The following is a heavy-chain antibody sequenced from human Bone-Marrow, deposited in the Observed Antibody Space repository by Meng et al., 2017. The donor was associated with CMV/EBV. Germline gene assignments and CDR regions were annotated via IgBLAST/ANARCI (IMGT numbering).Heavy chain of an antibody. D-gene: IGHD2/OR15-2a*01. CDR3: ARPYLLRRPPLYRVFDY. Sequence: GESLKISCAAAGFTFSDNEMNWVRQAPGKGLEWVAVISYDGSNKYYADSVKGRFTISRDNSKNTLYLQMNSLRAEDTAVYYCARPYLLRRPPLYRVFDYWGQGTLVTVSS. CDR1: GFTFSDNE. V-gene: IGHV3-30-3*01. CDR2: ISYDGSNK. J-gene: IGHJ4*02.